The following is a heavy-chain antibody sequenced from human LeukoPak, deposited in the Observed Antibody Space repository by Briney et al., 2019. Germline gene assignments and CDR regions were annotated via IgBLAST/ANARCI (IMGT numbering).Heavy chain of an antibody. J-gene: IGHJ4*02. D-gene: IGHD5-24*01. CDR3: ARDAPVQWLQLLGPFDY. CDR2: IRYDGSNK. V-gene: IGHV3-30*02. CDR1: GFTFSSYG. Sequence: GGSLRLSCAASGFTFSSYGMHWVRQAPGKGLEWVAFIRYDGSNKYYADSVKGRFTISRDNSKNTLYLQMNSLRAEDTAVYYCARDAPVQWLQLLGPFDYWGQGTLVTVSS.